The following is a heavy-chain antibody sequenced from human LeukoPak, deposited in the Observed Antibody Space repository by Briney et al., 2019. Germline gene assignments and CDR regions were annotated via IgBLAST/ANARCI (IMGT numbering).Heavy chain of an antibody. CDR3: ARSITIFGVGRFDP. Sequence: GGSLRLSCAASGFTFSSYEMNWVRQAPGKGLEWVSGINWNGGSTGYADSVKGRFTISRDNAKNALYLQMNSLRAEDTALYYCARSITIFGVGRFDPWGQGTLVTVSS. CDR1: GFTFSSYE. CDR2: INWNGGST. J-gene: IGHJ5*02. V-gene: IGHV3-20*04. D-gene: IGHD3-3*01.